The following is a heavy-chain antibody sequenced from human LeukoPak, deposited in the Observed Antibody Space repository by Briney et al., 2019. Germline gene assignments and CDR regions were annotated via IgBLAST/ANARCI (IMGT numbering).Heavy chain of an antibody. CDR1: GGSITGYY. Sequence: SETLSLTCAVYGGSITGYYWSWIRQTPGRVLEWVGEIHYTGATSYNPSLKSRATISTDTSKNQFSLRLSSVTAADTAVYYSARGNILTGYCFDFWGQGALVTVSS. V-gene: IGHV4-34*01. CDR3: ARGNILTGYCFDF. CDR2: IHYTGAT. J-gene: IGHJ4*02. D-gene: IGHD3-9*01.